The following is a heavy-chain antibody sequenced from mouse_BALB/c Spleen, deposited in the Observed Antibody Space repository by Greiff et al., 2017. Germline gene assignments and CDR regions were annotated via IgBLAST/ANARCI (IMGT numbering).Heavy chain of an antibody. V-gene: IGHV5-17*02. CDR3: ASPGNYGDPFAY. Sequence: DVMLVESGGGLVQPGGSRKLSCAASGFTFSSFGMHWVRQAPEKGLEWVAYISSGSSTNYYTDTVKGRFTISRDNPKNTLYMQMTSLKSEDTALCARASPGNYGDPFAYWGQGTLVTVSA. J-gene: IGHJ3*01. D-gene: IGHD2-13*01. CDR2: ISSGSSTN. CDR1: GFTFSSFG.